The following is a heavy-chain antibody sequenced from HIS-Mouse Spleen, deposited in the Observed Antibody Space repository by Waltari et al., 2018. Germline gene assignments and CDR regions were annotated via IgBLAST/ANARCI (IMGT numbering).Heavy chain of an antibody. CDR3: AREIPYSSSWYDWYFDL. D-gene: IGHD6-13*01. V-gene: IGHV4-39*07. J-gene: IGHJ2*01. Sequence: QLQLQESGPGLVKPSETLSLTCTVSGGSISSSSYYWGWIRQPPGKGLEWIGSIDYRGGPSYNPSLKSRVTISVDTSKNQFSLKLRSVTAADTAVYYCAREIPYSSSWYDWYFDLWGRGTLVTVSS. CDR1: GGSISSSSYY. CDR2: IDYRGGP.